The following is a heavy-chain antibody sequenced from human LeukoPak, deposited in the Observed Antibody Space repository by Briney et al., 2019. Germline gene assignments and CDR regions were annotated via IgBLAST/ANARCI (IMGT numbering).Heavy chain of an antibody. Sequence: ASVKVSCKVTGYSFTTYYIHWMRQAPGRGLEWMGIINPSDGSTSSAQKFQGRVTMTSDTSTSTVYMELSSLTYDDTAVYYCARDVLVEVGMLPTGRWFDPWGRGTLVGVSS. CDR1: GYSFTTYY. V-gene: IGHV1-46*01. CDR2: INPSDGST. D-gene: IGHD2-2*01. CDR3: ARDVLVEVGMLPTGRWFDP. J-gene: IGHJ5*02.